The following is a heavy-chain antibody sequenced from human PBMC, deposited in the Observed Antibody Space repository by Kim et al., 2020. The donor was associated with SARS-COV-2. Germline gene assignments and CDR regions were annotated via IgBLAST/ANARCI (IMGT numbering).Heavy chain of an antibody. CDR1: GFIVSSNY. CDR3: ARGGGATAYDY. Sequence: GGSLRLSCAASGFIVSSNYMSWVRQAPGKGLEWVSVIYSDGSTYYADSVEGRFTISRDTPKNTLYLQMNSLRPEDTAVYYCARGGGATAYDYWGQGTLVTVSS. D-gene: IGHD3-16*01. CDR2: IYSDGST. V-gene: IGHV3-66*02. J-gene: IGHJ4*02.